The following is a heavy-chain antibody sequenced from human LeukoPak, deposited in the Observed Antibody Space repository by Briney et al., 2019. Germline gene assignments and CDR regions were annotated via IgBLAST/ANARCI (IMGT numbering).Heavy chain of an antibody. CDR3: AREIAAGTSFGYYYGMDV. V-gene: IGHV3-30-3*01. D-gene: IGHD6-13*01. J-gene: IGHJ6*02. Sequence: PGGSLRLSCAASGFTFSSYAMHWVRQAPGKGLEWVAVISYDGGNKYYADSVKGRFTISRDDSKNTLYLQMNSLRAEDTAVYYCAREIAAGTSFGYYYGMDVWGQGTTVTVSS. CDR1: GFTFSSYA. CDR2: ISYDGGNK.